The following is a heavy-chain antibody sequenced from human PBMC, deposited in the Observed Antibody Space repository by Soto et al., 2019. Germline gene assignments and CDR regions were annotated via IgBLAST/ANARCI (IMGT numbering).Heavy chain of an antibody. J-gene: IGHJ4*02. D-gene: IGHD1-1*01. V-gene: IGHV1-8*01. CDR2: MNPSTGNS. CDR1: EYTFTSYD. CDR3: ARRAETNGWNGFGADKYYFDF. Sequence: ASVKVSCKASEYTFTSYDIYWVRQATGQGLEWMGWMNPSTGNSRTARKFQGRVTLTSDTSLTTAHMELSSLRSEDTAVYYCARRAETNGWNGFGADKYYFDFWGQGTLVTVSS.